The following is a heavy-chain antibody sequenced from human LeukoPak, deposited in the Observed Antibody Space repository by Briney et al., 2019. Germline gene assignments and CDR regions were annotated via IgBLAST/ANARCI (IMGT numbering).Heavy chain of an antibody. V-gene: IGHV5-51*01. CDR1: GYTFTSYW. CDR3: ARLREPTYYYGMEV. CDR2: IYPGDSDT. J-gene: IGHJ6*02. Sequence: GEPLKISWQGPGYTFTSYWIAWVRQIPGKGLDWIGIIYPGDSDTRYSPSFQGQVTISADKSINTAYLPWSSLKASDAAMYYCARLREPTYYYGMEVWGQGTTVTVSS. D-gene: IGHD1-14*01.